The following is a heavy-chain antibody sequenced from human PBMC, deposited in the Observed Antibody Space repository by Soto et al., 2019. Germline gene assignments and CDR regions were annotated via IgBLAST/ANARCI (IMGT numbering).Heavy chain of an antibody. Sequence: SETLSLTCAVSGGSISGSRFHWAWIRQTPGKGLEWIGSIHSGGSTYYNPSLRSRVTISVDSSKTHYSLKLSAVTAADTAVYYCARREIQGPIDYWGQGTLVTVSS. J-gene: IGHJ4*02. CDR3: ARREIQGPIDY. D-gene: IGHD1-26*01. CDR2: IHSGGST. CDR1: GGSISGSRFH. V-gene: IGHV4-39*02.